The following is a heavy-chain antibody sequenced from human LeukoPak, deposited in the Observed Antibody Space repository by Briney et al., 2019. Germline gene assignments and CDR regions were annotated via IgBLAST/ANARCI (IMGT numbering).Heavy chain of an antibody. D-gene: IGHD3-22*01. V-gene: IGHV1-2*02. Sequence: ASVKVSCKASGYTFTGYYMHWVRPAPGQGLEWMGWINPNSGGTNYAQKFQGRVTMTRDTSISTAYMELSRLRSDDTAVYYCAREKLVGYYDSSGYIDYWGQGTLVTVSS. CDR3: AREKLVGYYDSSGYIDY. CDR2: INPNSGGT. J-gene: IGHJ4*02. CDR1: GYTFTGYY.